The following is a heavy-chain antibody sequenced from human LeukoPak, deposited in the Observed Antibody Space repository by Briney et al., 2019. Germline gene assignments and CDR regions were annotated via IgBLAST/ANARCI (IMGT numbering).Heavy chain of an antibody. J-gene: IGHJ4*02. D-gene: IGHD2-15*01. CDR2: MNPNRGNT. Sequence: ASVKVTCKASGYTFTSYDINWVRQATGQGLEWMGWMNPNRGNTGYAQKFQGRVTMTRNTSISTAYMELSSLRSEDTAVYYCARGIYCSGGSCYDYWGQGTLVTVSS. V-gene: IGHV1-8*01. CDR3: ARGIYCSGGSCYDY. CDR1: GYTFTSYD.